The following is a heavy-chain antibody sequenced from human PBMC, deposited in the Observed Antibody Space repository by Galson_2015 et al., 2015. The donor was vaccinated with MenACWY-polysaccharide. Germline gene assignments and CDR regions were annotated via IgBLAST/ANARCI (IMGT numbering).Heavy chain of an antibody. D-gene: IGHD4-23*01. Sequence: SVKVSCKVSGGTFSSYGIIWVRQAPEQGLECMGGITPIFETANYAPNFQDRVTIAADDSTSTTYMEMSNLRFEDTAVYYCARLSTVASSGGFGFWGQGTLVTVSS. J-gene: IGHJ4*02. CDR1: GGTFSSYG. V-gene: IGHV1-69*13. CDR2: ITPIFETA. CDR3: ARLSTVASSGGFGF.